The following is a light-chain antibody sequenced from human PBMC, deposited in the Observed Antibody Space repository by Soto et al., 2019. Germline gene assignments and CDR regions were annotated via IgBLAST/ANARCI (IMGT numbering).Light chain of an antibody. CDR3: QQRSNWLPIT. V-gene: IGKV3-11*01. CDR1: QSVKTI. J-gene: IGKJ5*01. CDR2: DAS. Sequence: EIVLTQSPATLSLSPGERATLSCRASQSVKTILVWYQQRPGQAPRLLIHDASHRAAGIPARFSGSGFGTDFTLTISSLESEDAAVYYCQQRSNWLPITFGQGTRLEIK.